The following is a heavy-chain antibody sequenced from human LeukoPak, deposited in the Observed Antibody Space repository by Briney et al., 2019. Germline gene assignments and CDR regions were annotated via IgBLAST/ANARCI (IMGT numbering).Heavy chain of an antibody. Sequence: RGSLRLSCAPSGFTFSTYAMSWVRQAPGEGLEWVSLIGGSDGRTRYADSVKGRFTISRDNPKNTLYLEMNSLRAEDTAVYYCAKDSSSYDWGYMDVWGKGTTVAISS. CDR1: GFTFSTYA. CDR3: AKDSSSYDWGYMDV. J-gene: IGHJ6*03. CDR2: IGGSDGRT. D-gene: IGHD3-22*01. V-gene: IGHV3-23*01.